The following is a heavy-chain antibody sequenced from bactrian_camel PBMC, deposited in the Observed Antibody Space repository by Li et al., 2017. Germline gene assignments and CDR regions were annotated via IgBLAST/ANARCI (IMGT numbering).Heavy chain of an antibody. Sequence: VQLVESGGGLVQPGGSLKLSCVASGFIFRTCGMGWYRQAPGKEREGVAVIDRDDSTGYIASVKGRFTISRDNAKNTVYLHMNSLTSEDTALYYCVTEGFTHWGQGTQVTVS. J-gene: IGHJ4*01. CDR3: VTEGFTH. CDR2: IDRDDST. V-gene: IGHV3S53*01. D-gene: IGHD1*01. CDR1: GFIFRTCG.